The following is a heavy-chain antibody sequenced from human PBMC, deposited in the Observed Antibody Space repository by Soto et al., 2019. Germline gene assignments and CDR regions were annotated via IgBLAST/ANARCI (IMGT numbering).Heavy chain of an antibody. V-gene: IGHV1-18*01. CDR2: ISAYNGNT. CDR3: ARDRVVVVVAAHHYCGMDV. D-gene: IGHD2-15*01. CDR1: GYTFTSYG. Sequence: ASVKVSCKASGYTFTSYGISWVRQAPGQGLEWMGWISAYNGNTNYAQKLQARVTMTTDTSTSTAYMELRSLRCDDTAVYYCARDRVVVVVAAHHYCGMDVWGQGTTVTVSS. J-gene: IGHJ6*02.